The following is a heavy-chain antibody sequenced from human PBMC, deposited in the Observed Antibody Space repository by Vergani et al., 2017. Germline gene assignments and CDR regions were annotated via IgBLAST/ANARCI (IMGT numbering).Heavy chain of an antibody. V-gene: IGHV4-59*01. D-gene: IGHD3-9*01. CDR3: ARGSLRYFDWLLGDAFDI. CDR2: IYYSGST. Sequence: QVQLQESGPGLVKPSETLSLTCTVSGGSISSYYWSWIRQPPGKGLEWIGYIYYSGSTNYNPSLKSRVTISVDTSKNQFSLKLSSVTAADTAVYYCARGSLRYFDWLLGDAFDIWGQGTMVTVSS. J-gene: IGHJ3*02. CDR1: GGSISSYY.